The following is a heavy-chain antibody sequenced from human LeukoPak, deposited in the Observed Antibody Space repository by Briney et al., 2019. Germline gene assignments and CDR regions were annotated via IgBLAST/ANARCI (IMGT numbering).Heavy chain of an antibody. CDR1: GGSFTAYY. J-gene: IGHJ4*02. Sequence: SETLSLTCAVSGGSFTAYYWTWIRQSPGKGLEWIGEVSHTGGTNYNPSLKSRVTISVDTSNNQFSLKLRYVTAADTGVYYCAREGRSRTSTGGDLDYWGQGTLVTVSS. D-gene: IGHD3-16*01. V-gene: IGHV4-34*01. CDR3: AREGRSRTSTGGDLDY. CDR2: VSHTGGT.